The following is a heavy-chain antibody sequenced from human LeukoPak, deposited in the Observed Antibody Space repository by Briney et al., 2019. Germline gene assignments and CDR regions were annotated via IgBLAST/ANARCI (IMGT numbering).Heavy chain of an antibody. CDR3: AKAGSPASSYYYYYYMDV. Sequence: GGSLRLSCAASGFTFDDYAMHWVRQAPGKGLEWVSLISWDGGSTYYADSMKGRFTISRDNSKNSLYLQMNSLRAEDTALYYCAKAGSPASSYYYYYYMDVWGKGTTVTVSS. V-gene: IGHV3-43D*03. CDR2: ISWDGGST. J-gene: IGHJ6*03. D-gene: IGHD6-6*01. CDR1: GFTFDDYA.